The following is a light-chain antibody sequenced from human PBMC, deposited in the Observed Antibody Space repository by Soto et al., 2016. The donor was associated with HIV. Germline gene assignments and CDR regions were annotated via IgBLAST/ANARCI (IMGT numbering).Light chain of an antibody. J-gene: IGLJ2*01. V-gene: IGLV3-1*01. CDR2: QDT. Sequence: SYELTQPPSVSVSPGQTATITCSGEKLGNKYACWYQQKPGQSPVLVIFQDTKRPSGIPERFSGSNSGNTATLTISETQAMDEADYYCQAWDSSTARVVFGGGTKLTVL. CDR1: KLGNKY. CDR3: QAWDSSTARVV.